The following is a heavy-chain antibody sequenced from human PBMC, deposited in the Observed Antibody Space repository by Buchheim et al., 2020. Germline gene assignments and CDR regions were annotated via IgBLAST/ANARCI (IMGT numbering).Heavy chain of an antibody. CDR3: AKDQYSRSSQAHGMDV. CDR2: ISYDGSNK. V-gene: IGHV3-30*18. CDR1: GFTFSSYG. D-gene: IGHD6-6*01. J-gene: IGHJ6*02. Sequence: QVQLVESGGGVVQPGRSLRLSCAASGFTFSSYGMHWVRQAPGKGLEWVAVISYDGSNKYYADSVKGRFTISRDNSKNTLYLQMNSLRAEDTAVYYCAKDQYSRSSQAHGMDVWGQGTT.